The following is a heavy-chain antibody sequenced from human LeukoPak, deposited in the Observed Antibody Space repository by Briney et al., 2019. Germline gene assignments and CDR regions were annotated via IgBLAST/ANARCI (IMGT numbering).Heavy chain of an antibody. Sequence: GGSLRLSCAASGFTFTSYAMSWVRRAPGKGLKGVSAFSGSGVSTYYADSVKGRFTISRDNSKNTLYLQMNSLRAEDTAVYYCAKDVPAAMRRVYYYYYGMDVWGQGTTVTVSS. J-gene: IGHJ6*02. V-gene: IGHV3-23*01. D-gene: IGHD2-2*01. CDR3: AKDVPAAMRRVYYYYYGMDV. CDR2: FSGSGVST. CDR1: GFTFTSYA.